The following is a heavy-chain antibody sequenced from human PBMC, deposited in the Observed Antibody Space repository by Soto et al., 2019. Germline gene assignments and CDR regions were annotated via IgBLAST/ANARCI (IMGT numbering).Heavy chain of an antibody. CDR1: GDTFKNCV. Sequence: QVQVVQSGVEVRRPGSSVKVSCKASGDTFKNCVISWVRQAPGQGLEWMGGIIPLFGTTDFAQRFQGRLTITTDESTTPAYMELSRLRSEDTATYYCAAELGFGKFSVVWGQGTTVIVSS. CDR2: IIPLFGTT. J-gene: IGHJ6*02. D-gene: IGHD7-27*01. V-gene: IGHV1-69*01. CDR3: AAELGFGKFSVV.